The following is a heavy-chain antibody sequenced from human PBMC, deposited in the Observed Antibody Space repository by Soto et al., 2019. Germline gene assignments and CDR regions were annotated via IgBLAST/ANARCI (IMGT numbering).Heavy chain of an antibody. J-gene: IGHJ5*02. Sequence: GGSLRLSCVASGFTFSSYGMHWVRQAPGKGLEWVAVISNDGSNEYYADSVKGRFTISRDKSKNTLYLQMNSLRPEDTAVYYCAKGPYGERTWFDPWGQGSLVTVSS. CDR2: ISNDGSNE. D-gene: IGHD4-17*01. V-gene: IGHV3-30*18. CDR1: GFTFSSYG. CDR3: AKGPYGERTWFDP.